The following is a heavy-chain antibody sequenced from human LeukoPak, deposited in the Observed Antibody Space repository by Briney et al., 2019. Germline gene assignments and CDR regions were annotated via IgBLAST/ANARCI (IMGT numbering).Heavy chain of an antibody. CDR3: ARGDLGAAFDY. CDR1: GFTVSSNY. Sequence: GGSLRLSCGASGFTVSSNYMSWVRQAPGKGLEWVSVIYSGGSTYYADSVKGRFTISRDNSKNTLYLQMNSLRAEDTAVYYCARGDLGAAFDYWGQGTLVTVSS. CDR2: IYSGGST. D-gene: IGHD1-26*01. J-gene: IGHJ4*02. V-gene: IGHV3-53*01.